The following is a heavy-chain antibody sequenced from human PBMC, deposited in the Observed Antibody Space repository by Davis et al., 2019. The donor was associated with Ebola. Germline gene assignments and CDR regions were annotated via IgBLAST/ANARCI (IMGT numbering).Heavy chain of an antibody. D-gene: IGHD4-17*01. V-gene: IGHV4-59*01. CDR2: IYYSGTT. J-gene: IGHJ4*02. Sequence: SETLSLTCAVSGGSISSYYWSWIRQPPGKGLEWIGYIYYSGTTNYNPSLKSRVTISRDTSKNQFSLKVSSVTAADTATYYCARTPQFSDYGAYFDYWGQGALVTVSS. CDR3: ARTPQFSDYGAYFDY. CDR1: GGSISSYY.